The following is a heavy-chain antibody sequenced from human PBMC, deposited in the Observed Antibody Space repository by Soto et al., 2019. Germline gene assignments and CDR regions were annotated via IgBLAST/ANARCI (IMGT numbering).Heavy chain of an antibody. CDR2: ISYSGSS. J-gene: IGHJ4*02. V-gene: IGHV4-31*03. CDR3: ARAHTYYYDFSGSSKQSFYFDS. CDR1: GASISSGGYY. D-gene: IGHD3-22*01. Sequence: PSETLSLTCSVSGASISSGGYYWNWIRQVPGRGLEWIGYISYSGSSFYSPSLESRLTVSIDTSGNQFSLNLTSVTVADTAVYFCARAHTYYYDFSGSSKQSFYFDSWGQGALVTVSS.